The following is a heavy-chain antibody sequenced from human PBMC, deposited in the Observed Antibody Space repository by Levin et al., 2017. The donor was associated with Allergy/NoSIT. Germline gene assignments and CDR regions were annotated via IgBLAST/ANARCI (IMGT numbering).Heavy chain of an antibody. CDR3: ARDQGPDDSSALIEYYGMDV. CDR2: ISAYNGNT. CDR1: GYTFTSYG. V-gene: IGHV1-18*01. Sequence: ASVKVSCKASGYTFTSYGISWVRQAPGQGLEWMGWISAYNGNTNYAQKLQGRVTMTTDTSTSTAYMELRSLRSDDTAVYYCARDQGPDDSSALIEYYGMDVWGQGTTVTVSS. J-gene: IGHJ6*02. D-gene: IGHD3-22*01.